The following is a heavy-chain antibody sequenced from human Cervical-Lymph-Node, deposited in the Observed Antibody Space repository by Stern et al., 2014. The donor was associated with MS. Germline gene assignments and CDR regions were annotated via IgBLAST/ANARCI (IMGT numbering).Heavy chain of an antibody. V-gene: IGHV4-59*01. J-gene: IGHJ5*02. CDR1: GGSISSYY. CDR3: ARGAGWFDP. CDR2: IYYSGST. Sequence: VQLVESGPGLVKPSETLSLTCTVSGGSISSYYWSWILQPPGKGLEWIGYIYYSGSTNYNPSLKSRVTISVDTSKNQFSLKLSSVTAADTAVYYCARGAGWFDPWGQGTLVTVSS.